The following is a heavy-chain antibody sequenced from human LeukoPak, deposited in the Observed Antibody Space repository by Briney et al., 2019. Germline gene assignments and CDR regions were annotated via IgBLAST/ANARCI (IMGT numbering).Heavy chain of an antibody. V-gene: IGHV3-48*01. Sequence: PGGSLRLSCAASGFTFSSYSMNWVLQAPGKGLEWVSSISSSSSTIYYADSVKGRFTISRDNAKNSLYLQMNSLRAEDTAVYYCARDGIAAVDFDYWGQGILVTVSS. CDR1: GFTFSSYS. CDR3: ARDGIAAVDFDY. J-gene: IGHJ4*02. CDR2: ISSSSSTI. D-gene: IGHD6-13*01.